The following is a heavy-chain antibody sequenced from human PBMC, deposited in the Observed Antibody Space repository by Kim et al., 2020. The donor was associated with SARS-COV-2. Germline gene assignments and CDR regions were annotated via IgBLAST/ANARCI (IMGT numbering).Heavy chain of an antibody. J-gene: IGHJ4*02. CDR1: GFTFSNYA. D-gene: IGHD2-21*01. V-gene: IGHV3-23*01. Sequence: GGSLRLSCAASGFTFSNYAMSWVRQATGQGLEWVPVISGIGDRTYYAGSVKGRISISRDTSKNTVYLQMNSLRAADTAVYYRATVAFDSGYFDYWGQGTL. CDR2: ISGIGDRT. CDR3: ATVAFDSGYFDY.